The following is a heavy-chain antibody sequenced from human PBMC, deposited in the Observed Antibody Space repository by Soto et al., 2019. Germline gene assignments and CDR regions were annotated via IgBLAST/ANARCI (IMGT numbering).Heavy chain of an antibody. CDR2: ISSSGSTI. CDR3: ARDSHYAFWSGYRTYYYGMDV. J-gene: IGHJ6*02. CDR1: GLSLSSYE. D-gene: IGHD3-3*01. V-gene: IGHV3-48*03. Sequence: GALRLSFAASGLSLSSYEMNWVRQAPGRGLEVVSYISSSGSTIYYADSVKGRFTISRDNAKNSLYLQMNSLRAEDTAVYYCARDSHYAFWSGYRTYYYGMDVWGQGTTVTVSS.